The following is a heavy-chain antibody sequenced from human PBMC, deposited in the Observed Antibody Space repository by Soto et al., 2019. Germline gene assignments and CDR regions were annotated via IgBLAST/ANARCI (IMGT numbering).Heavy chain of an antibody. J-gene: IGHJ4*02. V-gene: IGHV4-59*01. CDR3: ERIYANSGYEDHFDY. D-gene: IGHD5-12*01. CDR1: GGSISRYY. CDR2: IYYRGST. Sequence: QVQLQESGPGLVKPSETLSLTCTVSGGSISRYYWSWIRQPPGKGLEWIGYIYYRGSTNYNPSLKSRVTISVDTSTDKSYLALSSVTAADTAVYYCERIYANSGYEDHFDYWGQGTLVTVSS.